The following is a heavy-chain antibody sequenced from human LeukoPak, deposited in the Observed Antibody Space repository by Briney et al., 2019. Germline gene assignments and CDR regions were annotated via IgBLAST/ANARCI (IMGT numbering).Heavy chain of an antibody. D-gene: IGHD2-15*01. CDR1: GYTFTSYG. CDR3: ARDQVDCSGGTCYSVFWFDP. V-gene: IGHV1-18*01. J-gene: IGHJ5*02. Sequence: ASVKVSCKAPGYTFTSYGISWVRQAPGQGLEWMGWINGYNGNTNYAQKLQGRVTMTTDTSTSTAYMELRSLRSDDTAVYYCARDQVDCSGGTCYSVFWFDPWGQGTLVTVSS. CDR2: INGYNGNT.